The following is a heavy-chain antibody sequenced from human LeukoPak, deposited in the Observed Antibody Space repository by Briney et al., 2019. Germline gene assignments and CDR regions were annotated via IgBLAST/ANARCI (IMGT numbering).Heavy chain of an antibody. Sequence: GESLKISCQAFGYSFTTYWIGWVRQMPGKGLECMGIIYPGDSDVRYSPSSQGQVTISADKSISTAYLQWSSLKASDTAMYYCARIPSFDFWSGSLFYYFDYWGQGTLVTVSS. CDR1: GYSFTTYW. J-gene: IGHJ4*02. CDR3: ARIPSFDFWSGSLFYYFDY. CDR2: IYPGDSDV. D-gene: IGHD3-3*01. V-gene: IGHV5-51*01.